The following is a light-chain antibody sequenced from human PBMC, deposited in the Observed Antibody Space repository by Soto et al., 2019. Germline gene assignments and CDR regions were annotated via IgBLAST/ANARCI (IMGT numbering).Light chain of an antibody. CDR3: QQYNNWPPFT. CDR1: QSVSRS. V-gene: IGKV3-15*01. CDR2: GAS. J-gene: IGKJ3*01. Sequence: EIVMTQSLATLSVSPGERVTLSCRASQSVSRSLAWYQQKPGQAPRLLIYGASTRATGIPARFSGSGSGTEFTLTICSLQSEDFAVYYCQQYNNWPPFTFGPGTKVDIK.